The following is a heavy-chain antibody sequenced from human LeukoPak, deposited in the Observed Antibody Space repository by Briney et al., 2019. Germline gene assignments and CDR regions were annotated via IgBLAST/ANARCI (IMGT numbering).Heavy chain of an antibody. CDR3: ARKYEQT. J-gene: IGHJ4*02. D-gene: IGHD2-2*01. CDR2: ISSGSDTI. V-gene: IGHV3-48*02. CDR1: GFTFSSYS. Sequence: GGSLRLSCAASGFTFSSYSMSWVRQAPGKGLEWVSYISSGSDTIYYADSVKGRFTISRDNAKNSLYLQMNSLRDEDTAVCYCARKYEQTWGQGTLVTVSS.